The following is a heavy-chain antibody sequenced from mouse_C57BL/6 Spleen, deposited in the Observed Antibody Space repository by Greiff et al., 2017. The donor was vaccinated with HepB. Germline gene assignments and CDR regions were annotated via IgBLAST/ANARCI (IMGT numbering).Heavy chain of an antibody. CDR1: GYTFTDYN. Sequence: VQLQQSGPELVKPGASVKIPCKASGYTFTDYNMDWVKQSHGKSLEWIGDINPNNGGTIYNQKFKGKATLTVDKSSSTAYMELRSLTSEDTAVYYCARRGSYGSYWYFDVWGTGTTVTVSS. V-gene: IGHV1-18*01. D-gene: IGHD2-2*01. J-gene: IGHJ1*03. CDR2: INPNNGGT. CDR3: ARRGSYGSYWYFDV.